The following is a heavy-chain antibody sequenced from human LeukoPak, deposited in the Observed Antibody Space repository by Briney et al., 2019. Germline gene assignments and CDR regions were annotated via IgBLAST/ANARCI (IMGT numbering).Heavy chain of an antibody. CDR2: MNPNSGNT. Sequence: ASVKVSCKASGYTFTSYDINWVRQATGQGLEWMGWMNPNSGNTGYAQRFQGRVTMTRNTSISTAYMELSSLRSEDTAVYYCARGRLGFCGGGSCSDFDYWGQGTLVSVSS. D-gene: IGHD2-15*01. J-gene: IGHJ4*02. CDR1: GYTFTSYD. V-gene: IGHV1-8*01. CDR3: ARGRLGFCGGGSCSDFDY.